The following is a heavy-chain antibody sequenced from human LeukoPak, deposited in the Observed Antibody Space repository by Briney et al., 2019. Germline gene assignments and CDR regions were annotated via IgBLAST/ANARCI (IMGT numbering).Heavy chain of an antibody. CDR1: GFTFSSYT. V-gene: IGHV3-21*01. CDR3: APAAGLHYFDY. Sequence: GGSLRLSCAASGFTFSSYTVNWICQAPGKGLEWVSSISGSSYYIYYADSVRGRFTISRDNAKNSAYLQMNSLRAEDTAVYYCAPAAGLHYFDYWGQGTLVTVSS. J-gene: IGHJ4*02. CDR2: ISGSSYYI. D-gene: IGHD6-13*01.